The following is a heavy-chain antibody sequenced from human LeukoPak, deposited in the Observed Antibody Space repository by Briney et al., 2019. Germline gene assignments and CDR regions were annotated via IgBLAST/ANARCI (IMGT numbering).Heavy chain of an antibody. CDR2: ISSSGGSGSI. Sequence: PGGSLRLSCAASGLTLSDYYMTWIRQAPGKGLEWVSYISSSGGSGSIYYADSVKGRFTISRDNAKNSLYLQMNSLTAEDTAMYYCARGGHRPNDAFDIWGQGTMVTVSS. J-gene: IGHJ3*02. CDR1: GLTLSDYY. D-gene: IGHD5-12*01. V-gene: IGHV3-11*04. CDR3: ARGGHRPNDAFDI.